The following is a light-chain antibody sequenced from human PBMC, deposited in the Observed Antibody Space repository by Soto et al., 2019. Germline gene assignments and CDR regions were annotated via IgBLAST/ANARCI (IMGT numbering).Light chain of an antibody. CDR2: AAS. V-gene: IGKV1-39*01. Sequence: DIQMTQYPSSLSASVGEEVTITCRASQTIMTYLNWYQLKPGKPPRLLIYAASSLQSGVPSRFSGSASGTDFTLTISSLQPEDFATYSCQQSYNSPQTFGQGTKVDIK. J-gene: IGKJ1*01. CDR1: QTIMTY. CDR3: QQSYNSPQT.